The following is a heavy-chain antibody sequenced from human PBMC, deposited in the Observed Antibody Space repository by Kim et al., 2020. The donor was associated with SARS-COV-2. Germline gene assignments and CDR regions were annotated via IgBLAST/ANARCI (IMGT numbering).Heavy chain of an antibody. J-gene: IGHJ6*02. V-gene: IGHV3-23*01. D-gene: IGHD2-21*01. CDR3: AKGVWQSTGTYFDGLDF. Sequence: GGSLRLSCAASGFTFSDYAISWVRQAPGKGLEWVAGISSTGGVTYYGDSMRGRFGVSRDNSGNTVFLQMNSLTVADTAAYFCAKGVWQSTGTYFDGLDFGRRGTMVISS. CDR1: GFTFSDYA. CDR2: ISSTGGVT.